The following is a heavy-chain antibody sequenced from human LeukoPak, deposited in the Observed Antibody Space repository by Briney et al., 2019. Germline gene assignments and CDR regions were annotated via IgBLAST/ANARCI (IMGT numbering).Heavy chain of an antibody. J-gene: IGHJ4*02. V-gene: IGHV3-33*01. Sequence: GGSLRLSCAASGFTSISHGMHWVRQCPGRGLGRVAVIWYDGSDKYYADSVRGRFTISRDNSKSTVYLQMDSLRAEDTAVYYCVRWGTGKILDYWGQGALVTVSS. CDR3: VRWGTGKILDY. CDR2: IWYDGSDK. CDR1: GFTSISHG. D-gene: IGHD3-16*01.